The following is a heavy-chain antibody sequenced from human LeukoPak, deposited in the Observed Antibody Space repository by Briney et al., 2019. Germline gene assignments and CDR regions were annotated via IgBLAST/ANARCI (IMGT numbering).Heavy chain of an antibody. CDR2: INPNSGGT. CDR3: ARGAVVVTEYFDY. CDR1: GYTFTGYY. V-gene: IGHV1-2*02. D-gene: IGHD3-22*01. J-gene: IGHJ4*02. Sequence: ASVKVSCKASGYTFTGYYMHWVRQAPGQGLEWMGWINPNSGGTNYAQKFQGRVTMTRDTSISTAYMELSRLRSDDTAVYYCARGAVVVTEYFDYWGQGTLVTVSS.